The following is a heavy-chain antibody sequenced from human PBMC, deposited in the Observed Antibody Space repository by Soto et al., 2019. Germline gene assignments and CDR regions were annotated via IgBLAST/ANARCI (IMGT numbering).Heavy chain of an antibody. CDR1: GFTFSSYA. CDR2: TTGSGFST. V-gene: IGHV3-23*01. J-gene: IGHJ6*02. D-gene: IGHD3-10*01. CDR3: AKSRSSGTYGYYYNGMDV. Sequence: GGSLRLSCAATGFTFSSYAMAWVRQAPGRGLEWVSATTGSGFSTYYADSVKGRVTISRGNSKNTLYLQMNSLRVEDTAVFYCAKSRSSGTYGYYYNGMDVWGQGTTVTVSS.